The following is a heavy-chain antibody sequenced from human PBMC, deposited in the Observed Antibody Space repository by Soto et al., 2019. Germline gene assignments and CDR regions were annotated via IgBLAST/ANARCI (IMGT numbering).Heavy chain of an antibody. Sequence: QVQLVQSGAELKKPGSSVKVSCKASGGTFSSYAISWVRQAPGQGLEWMGGIIPIFGTANYAQKFQGRVTITADESTSTAYMELSSLRSEDTAVYYCARDRPYCSSTSCQYYYYGMDVWGQGTTVTVSS. CDR3: ARDRPYCSSTSCQYYYYGMDV. J-gene: IGHJ6*02. CDR2: IIPIFGTA. CDR1: GGTFSSYA. V-gene: IGHV1-69*01. D-gene: IGHD2-2*01.